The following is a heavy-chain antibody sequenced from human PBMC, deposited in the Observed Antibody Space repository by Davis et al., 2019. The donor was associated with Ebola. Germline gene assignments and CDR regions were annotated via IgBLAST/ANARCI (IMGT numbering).Heavy chain of an antibody. CDR1: GYTFTSYG. V-gene: IGHV1-46*01. CDR2: IHPRDGNT. Sequence: AASVKVSCKASGYTFTSYGITWVRQAPGQGLEWMGLIHPRDGNTIYAQTFQGRLTMTRDTATDTVDMELSSLTSDDTAVYYCAKEDESPEMWGQGTVVTVSS. CDR3: AKEDESPEM. J-gene: IGHJ4*02.